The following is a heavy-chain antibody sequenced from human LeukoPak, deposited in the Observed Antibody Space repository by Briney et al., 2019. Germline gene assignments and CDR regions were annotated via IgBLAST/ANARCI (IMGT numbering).Heavy chain of an antibody. CDR1: GGSFSGYY. Sequence: SETLSLTCAVYGGSFSGYYWSWIRQPPGKGLEWIGEINHSGSTNYNPSLKSRVTISVDTSKNQFSLKLSSVTAADTAVYYCARHFSSGPFDYWGQGTLVTVSS. CDR3: ARHFSSGPFDY. V-gene: IGHV4-34*01. CDR2: INHSGST. D-gene: IGHD3-22*01. J-gene: IGHJ4*02.